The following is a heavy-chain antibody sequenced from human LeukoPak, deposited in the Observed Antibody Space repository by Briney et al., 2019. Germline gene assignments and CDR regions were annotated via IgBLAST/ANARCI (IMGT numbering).Heavy chain of an antibody. CDR1: GFTFSDYN. CDR3: ARVLRYCSGGNCYSGGLGCMDV. J-gene: IGHJ6*03. CDR2: ISRSGSTK. V-gene: IGHV3-11*01. Sequence: SGGSLRLSCAASGFTFSDYNMRWIRQAPGKGLEWVSSISRSGSTKYYADSVKGRFTISRDNAKNSLFLQMNSLRAEDTAVYYCARVLRYCSGGNCYSGGLGCMDVWGKGTTVTISS. D-gene: IGHD2-15*01.